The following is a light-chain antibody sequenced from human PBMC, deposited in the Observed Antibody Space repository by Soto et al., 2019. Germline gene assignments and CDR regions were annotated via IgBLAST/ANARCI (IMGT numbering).Light chain of an antibody. J-gene: IGLJ1*01. Sequence: QSVLTQPPSASGSPGQSVTISCTGTSSDVGGYNYVSWYQQHPGKAPKLIIYEVSKRPSGLPDRFSGSKSGSTASLTVSGLQAEDEADYYCSSYAGSNIHYVFGTGTKVTVL. CDR3: SSYAGSNIHYV. CDR1: SSDVGGYNY. CDR2: EVS. V-gene: IGLV2-8*01.